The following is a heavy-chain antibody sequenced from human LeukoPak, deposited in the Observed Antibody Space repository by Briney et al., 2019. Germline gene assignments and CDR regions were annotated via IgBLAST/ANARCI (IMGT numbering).Heavy chain of an antibody. Sequence: GGSLRLSCAASGFTFSDYAMTWVRQAPGRGLEWVAGIDSDLGRTHFADSMKGRFTIYRDNSKNTLYLQMNSLRAEDTAVYYCAKGRGYSYGYVFDYWGQGTLVTVSS. D-gene: IGHD5-18*01. CDR2: IDSDLGRT. CDR1: GFTFSDYA. CDR3: AKGRGYSYGYVFDY. J-gene: IGHJ4*02. V-gene: IGHV3-23*01.